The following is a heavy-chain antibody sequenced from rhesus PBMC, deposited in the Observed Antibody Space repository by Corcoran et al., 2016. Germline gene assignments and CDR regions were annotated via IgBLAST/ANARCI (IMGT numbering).Heavy chain of an antibody. CDR2: IFGDSRST. D-gene: IGHD6-31*01. CDR1: GGSISSNY. CDR3: ARPYSSGWYDY. V-gene: IGHV4-169*01. Sequence: QLQLQESGPGLVKPSETLSVTCAVSGGSISSNYWSWIRQPPGKGLEGVGRIFGDSRSTNSNPSLKGRVTLSVDTAKTQLSLKLSSVTAADTSVYYCARPYSSGWYDYWGQGVLVTVSS. J-gene: IGHJ4*01.